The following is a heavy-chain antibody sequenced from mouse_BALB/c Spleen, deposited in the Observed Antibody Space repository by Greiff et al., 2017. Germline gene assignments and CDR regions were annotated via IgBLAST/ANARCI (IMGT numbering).Heavy chain of an antibody. CDR1: GFAFSSYD. Sequence: EVKVVESGGGLVKPGGSLKLSCAASGFAFSSYDMSWVRQTPEKRLEWVAYISSGGGSTYYPDTVKGRFTISRDNAKNTLYLQMSSLKSEDTAMYYCARPAYDYDVGFAYWGQGTLVTVSA. J-gene: IGHJ3*01. CDR2: ISSGGGST. CDR3: ARPAYDYDVGFAY. V-gene: IGHV5-12-1*01. D-gene: IGHD2-4*01.